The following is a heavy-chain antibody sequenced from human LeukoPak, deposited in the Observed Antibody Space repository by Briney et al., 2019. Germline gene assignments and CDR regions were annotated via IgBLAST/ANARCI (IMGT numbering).Heavy chain of an antibody. J-gene: IGHJ6*02. Sequence: GGSLRLSCAASGFTVSSNDMSWVRQAPGRGLEWVSVIYSGGSTFYADSVKGRFTISRDNSKNTLYLQMNSLRAEDTAVYYCARDPNYYGSANFALDVWGQGTTVTLSS. V-gene: IGHV3-53*01. CDR2: IYSGGST. D-gene: IGHD3-10*01. CDR3: ARDPNYYGSANFALDV. CDR1: GFTVSSND.